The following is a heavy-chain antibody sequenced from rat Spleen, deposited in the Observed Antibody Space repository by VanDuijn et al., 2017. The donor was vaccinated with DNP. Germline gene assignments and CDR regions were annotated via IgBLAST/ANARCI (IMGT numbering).Heavy chain of an antibody. CDR1: GFTFSTYW. CDR2: ITSSGGNT. CDR3: ATGSNWFAY. V-gene: IGHV5-58*01. D-gene: IGHD5-1*01. J-gene: IGHJ3*01. Sequence: EVQLVETGGGLVQPGRSLKLSCVASGFTFSTYWMFWVRQAPGKGLEWIASITSSGGNTYYPDSVKGRFTISRDNAKNTLYLQMNSLRSEDTATYYCATGSNWFAYWGQGTLVTVSS.